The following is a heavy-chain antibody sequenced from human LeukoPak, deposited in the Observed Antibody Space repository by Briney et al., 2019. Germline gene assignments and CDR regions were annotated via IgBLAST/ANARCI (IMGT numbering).Heavy chain of an antibody. CDR3: ARADVGPFDP. CDR2: ISSSGGTI. J-gene: IGHJ5*02. V-gene: IGHV3-48*03. D-gene: IGHD3-10*02. Sequence: GGSLRLSCIGSGFTFSHYEMNWVRQAPGKGPEWVSYISSSGGTIYYADSVKGRFTISRDNAKNSLYLHVNSLRAEDTAVYYCARADVGPFDPWGQGTLVTVSS. CDR1: GFTFSHYE.